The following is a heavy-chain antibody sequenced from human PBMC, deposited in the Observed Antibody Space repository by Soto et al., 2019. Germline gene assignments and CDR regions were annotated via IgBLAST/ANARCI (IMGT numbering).Heavy chain of an antibody. CDR2: IRSTGSTI. V-gene: IGHV3-11*01. D-gene: IGHD5-18*01. Sequence: PGGSLRLSCAASGFTFSQYYMSWIRQAPGKGLEWVSYIRSTGSTIYYADSVKGRFTISRDNARNSLYLQMNSLRAEDTAVYYCVRVDTAMRYWGQGTLVTVSS. CDR3: VRVDTAMRY. J-gene: IGHJ4*02. CDR1: GFTFSQYY.